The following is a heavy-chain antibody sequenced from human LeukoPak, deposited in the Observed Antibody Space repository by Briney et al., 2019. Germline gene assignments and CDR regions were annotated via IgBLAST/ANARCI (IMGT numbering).Heavy chain of an antibody. CDR3: ARLGWATAPLDY. V-gene: IGHV3-11*06. CDR2: ISSSSSYT. CDR1: GFTFSDYY. Sequence: GGSLRLSCAASGFTFSDYYMSWIRQAPGKGLEWVSYISSSSSYTNYADSVKGRFTIPRDNAKNSLYLQMNSLRAEDTAVYYCARLGWATAPLDYWGQGTLVTVSS. J-gene: IGHJ4*02. D-gene: IGHD5-12*01.